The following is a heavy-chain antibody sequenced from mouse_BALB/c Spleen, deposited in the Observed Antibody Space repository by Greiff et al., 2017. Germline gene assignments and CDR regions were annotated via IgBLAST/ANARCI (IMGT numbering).Heavy chain of an antibody. V-gene: IGHV4-1*02. J-gene: IGHJ4*01. CDR1: GFDFSRYW. D-gene: IGHD2-4*01. Sequence: EVKLVESGGGLVQPGGSLKLSCAASGFDFSRYWMSWVRQAPGKGLEWIGEINPDSSTINYTPSLKDKFIISRDNAKNTLYLQMSKVRSEDTALYYCAREDDYSDYYAMDYWGQGTSVTVSS. CDR3: AREDDYSDYYAMDY. CDR2: INPDSSTI.